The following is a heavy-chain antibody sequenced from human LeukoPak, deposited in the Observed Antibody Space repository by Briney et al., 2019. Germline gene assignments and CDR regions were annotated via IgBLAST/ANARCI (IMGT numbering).Heavy chain of an antibody. Sequence: ASVTVSFTASGYTFTIYYLHWVRQAPGQGLEWMGIINPSGGNTNYAQKFQDRVTMTRDTSTSTVYMQLSSLRSEDTAVYYCARDEMDSLDYWGQGTLVTVSS. CDR2: INPSGGNT. J-gene: IGHJ4*02. CDR3: ARDEMDSLDY. D-gene: IGHD5-24*01. CDR1: GYTFTIYY. V-gene: IGHV1-46*01.